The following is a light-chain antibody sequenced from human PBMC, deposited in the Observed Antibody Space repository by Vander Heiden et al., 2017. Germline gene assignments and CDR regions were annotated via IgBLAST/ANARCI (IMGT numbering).Light chain of an antibody. J-gene: IGKJ2*01. V-gene: IGKV1-33*01. CDR1: QDIGTF. CDR2: RAS. Sequence: DIQLTQSPSSLSASVGDRITITCQASQDIGTFLKWYQHKPGKAPKLLISRASDLASGVPSRFLGSGSESYFTLTISSLQPEDIATYYCQQNDNLPPFTFGQGTKLE. CDR3: QQNDNLPPFT.